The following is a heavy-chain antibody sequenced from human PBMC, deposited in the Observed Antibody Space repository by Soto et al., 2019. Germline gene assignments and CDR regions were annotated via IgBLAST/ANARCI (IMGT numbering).Heavy chain of an antibody. CDR3: ARDSAPLGYCTNGVCSDFYYYYGMDV. D-gene: IGHD2-8*01. CDR1: GGTFSSYA. Sequence: VASVKVSCKASGGTFSSYAISWVRQAPGQGLEWMEGIIPIFGTANYAQKFQGRVTITADESTSTAYMELSSLRSEDTAVYYCARDSAPLGYCTNGVCSDFYYYYGMDVWGQGTTVTVSS. CDR2: IIPIFGTA. J-gene: IGHJ6*02. V-gene: IGHV1-69*13.